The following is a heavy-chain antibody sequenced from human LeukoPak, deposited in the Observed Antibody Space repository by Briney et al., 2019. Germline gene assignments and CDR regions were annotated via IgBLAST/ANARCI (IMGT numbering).Heavy chain of an antibody. CDR1: GPSSTSHA. D-gene: IGHD1-7*01. V-gene: IGHV3-33*01. CDR3: GRDDGGSGTSGAFDY. J-gene: IGHJ4*02. Sequence: PRKSLCPSCAPYGPSSTSHAMGWVRQAPGNGLEWVGVIWYDGSNTYYADSVKGRFTISRDNSKNTLYLQMNSLRAEDTAVYYCGRDDGGSGTSGAFDYWGQGTLVTVSS. CDR2: IWYDGSNT.